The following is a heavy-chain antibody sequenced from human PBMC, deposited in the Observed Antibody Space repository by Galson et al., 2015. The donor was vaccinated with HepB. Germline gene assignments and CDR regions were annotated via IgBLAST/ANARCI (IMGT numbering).Heavy chain of an antibody. D-gene: IGHD1-14*01. V-gene: IGHV4-34*01. CDR3: ARGPNRTRVYELQGIPFDY. Sequence: ETLSLTCAVYGGSFSGYYWSWIRQPPGKGLEWIGEINHSGSTNYNPSLKSRVTISVDTSKNQFSLKLSSVTAADTAVYYCARGPNRTRVYELQGIPFDYWGQGTLVTVSS. J-gene: IGHJ4*02. CDR2: INHSGST. CDR1: GGSFSGYY.